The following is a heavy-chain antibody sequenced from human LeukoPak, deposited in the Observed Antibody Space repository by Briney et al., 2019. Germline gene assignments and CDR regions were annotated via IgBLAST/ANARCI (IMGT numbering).Heavy chain of an antibody. V-gene: IGHV4-39*07. CDR3: ATHKDTSCYST. CDR2: INHSGST. Sequence: SETLSLTCTVSGGSISSGSYYWSWIRQPPGKGLGWIGEINHSGSTNYNPSLKSRVTISVDTSKNQFSLKLSSVTAADTAVYYCATHKDTSCYSTWGQGTLVTVSS. CDR1: GGSISSGSYY. J-gene: IGHJ5*02. D-gene: IGHD2-2*01.